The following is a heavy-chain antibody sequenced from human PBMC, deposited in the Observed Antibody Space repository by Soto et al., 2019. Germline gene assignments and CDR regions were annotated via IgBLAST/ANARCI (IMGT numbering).Heavy chain of an antibody. Sequence: SETLSLTCTVSGGSISSYYWSWIRQPPGKGLEWIGYIYYSGSTNYNPSLKSRVTISVDTSKNQFSLKLSSVTAADPAVYYCARDRYYYGSGRINYYYYGMDVWGQGTTVTVSS. CDR1: GGSISSYY. CDR3: ARDRYYYGSGRINYYYYGMDV. CDR2: IYYSGST. J-gene: IGHJ6*02. D-gene: IGHD3-10*01. V-gene: IGHV4-59*01.